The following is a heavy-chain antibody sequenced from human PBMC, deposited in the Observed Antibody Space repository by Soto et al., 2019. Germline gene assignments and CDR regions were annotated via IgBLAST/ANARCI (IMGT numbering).Heavy chain of an antibody. D-gene: IGHD2-15*01. CDR3: ARTCSGGTCSFDY. CDR1: GFTFSSYA. CDR2: ISGSGGST. V-gene: IGHV3-23*01. J-gene: IGHJ4*02. Sequence: PGGSLRLSCAASGFTFSSYAMSWVRQAPGKGLEWVSAISGSGGSTYYADSVKGRFTISRDNSKNTLYLQMNSLRAEDTAVYYCARTCSGGTCSFDYWGKGTLVTVST.